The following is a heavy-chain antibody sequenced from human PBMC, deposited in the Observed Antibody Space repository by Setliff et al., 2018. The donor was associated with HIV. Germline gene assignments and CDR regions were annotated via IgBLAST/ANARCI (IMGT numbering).Heavy chain of an antibody. CDR2: IYSGGDST. V-gene: IGHV3-23*03. Sequence: LRLSCAASGFTFSGYAMNWVRQATGKGLEWVSVIYSGGDSTYYADSVKGRFIVSRDDSKNTLFLEMSSLRAEDTAVYYCARGHYGAWGQGTLVTVSS. J-gene: IGHJ4*02. CDR1: GFTFSGYA. CDR3: ARGHYGA. D-gene: IGHD4-17*01.